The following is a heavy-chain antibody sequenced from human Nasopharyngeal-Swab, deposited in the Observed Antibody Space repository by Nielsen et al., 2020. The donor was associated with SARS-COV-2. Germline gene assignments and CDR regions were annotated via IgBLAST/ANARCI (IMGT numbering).Heavy chain of an antibody. V-gene: IGHV7-4-1*02. CDR1: GYNFNTYT. CDR2: INTNTGNP. CDR3: ATRYH. Sequence: ASVKVSCKASGYNFNTYTMTWVRQAPGQGPEWMGWINTNTGNPTYTQGFIGRFVFSLDTSVNTAYLQISSLKPEDTAVYYCATRYHWGQGTLVTVSS. J-gene: IGHJ5*02.